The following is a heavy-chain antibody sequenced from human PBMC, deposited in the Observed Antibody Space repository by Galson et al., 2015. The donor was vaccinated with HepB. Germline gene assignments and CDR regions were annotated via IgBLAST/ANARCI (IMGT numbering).Heavy chain of an antibody. D-gene: IGHD5-18*01. V-gene: IGHV3-30*18. Sequence: SLRLSCAASGFTLNYYAMHWVRQAPGKGLEWVAVTSYDGSDRKYADSVKGRFTISRDNSNSKLYLQMNSLRAEDTAVYYCAKGHVETPMVPIYFDHWGQGILVTVSS. CDR3: AKGHVETPMVPIYFDH. J-gene: IGHJ4*02. CDR1: GFTLNYYA. CDR2: TSYDGSDR.